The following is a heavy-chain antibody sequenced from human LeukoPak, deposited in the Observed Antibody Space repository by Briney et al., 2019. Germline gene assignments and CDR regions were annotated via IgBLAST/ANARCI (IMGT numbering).Heavy chain of an antibody. CDR2: INHSGST. Sequence: SETLSLTCAGYGGSFSGYYWSWIRQPPGKGLEWIGEINHSGSTNYNPSLKSRVTISVDTSKNQFSLKLSSVTAADTAVYYRARGGPVVTAPSFDYWGQGTLVTVSS. CDR1: GGSFSGYY. D-gene: IGHD2-21*02. V-gene: IGHV4-34*01. CDR3: ARGGPVVTAPSFDY. J-gene: IGHJ4*02.